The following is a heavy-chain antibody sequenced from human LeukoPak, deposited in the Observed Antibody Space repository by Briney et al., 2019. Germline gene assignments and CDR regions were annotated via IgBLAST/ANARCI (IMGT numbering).Heavy chain of an antibody. D-gene: IGHD5-24*01. CDR2: INTNTGNP. Sequence: GASVTVSFTASGYTFTSCAMNWGRQAPGQGLEWMGVINTNTGNPTYAQGFTGWFVFSLDTSVSTAYLQICSLKAEDAAVYYCARGNSQRDGYYYGMDVWGQGTTVTVSS. J-gene: IGHJ6*02. V-gene: IGHV7-4-1*01. CDR3: ARGNSQRDGYYYGMDV. CDR1: GYTFTSCA.